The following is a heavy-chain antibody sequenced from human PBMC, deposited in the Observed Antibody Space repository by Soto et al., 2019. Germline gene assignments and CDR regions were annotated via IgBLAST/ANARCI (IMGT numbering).Heavy chain of an antibody. CDR1: GASISGGSYY. V-gene: IGHV4-31*03. D-gene: IGHD6-13*01. Sequence: SETLSLTCTVSGASISGGSYYWGWIRQPPGKGLEWIGYIFYSGSTKYNPSYNPSLESRVTISLDTSNNQFSLTLTSVTAADTAVYYCARGRRYTSSWYWFDPWGQGTLVTVS. CDR3: ARGRRYTSSWYWFDP. J-gene: IGHJ5*02. CDR2: IFYSGST.